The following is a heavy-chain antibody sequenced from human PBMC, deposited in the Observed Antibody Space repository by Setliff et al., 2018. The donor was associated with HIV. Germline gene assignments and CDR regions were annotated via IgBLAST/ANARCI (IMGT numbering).Heavy chain of an antibody. CDR2: IYTTGGT. Sequence: SESLSLTCAFNGGSFSGYYWMWIRKSPGEGLEWIGRIYTTGGTNYNPDLKSRVAMSIDTSKNQISLKLNSVTAADASTYYCAMINPGITAGLLAYWGPGTLVTVSS. CDR3: AMINPGITAGLLAY. J-gene: IGHJ4*02. D-gene: IGHD6-13*01. V-gene: IGHV4-59*10. CDR1: GGSFSGYY.